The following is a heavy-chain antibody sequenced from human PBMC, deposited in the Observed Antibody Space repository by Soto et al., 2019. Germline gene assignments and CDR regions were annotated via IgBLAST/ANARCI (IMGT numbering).Heavy chain of an antibody. CDR2: IYTGGST. D-gene: IGHD4-17*01. V-gene: IGHV3-53*01. J-gene: IGHJ5*02. CDR1: GFTVSSDH. CDR3: ARAYGGNPALFDP. Sequence: EVQLVESGGGLIQPGGSLRLSCAASGFTVSSDHMSWVRQAPGKGLEWVSVIYTGGSTYYADSVKGRFTFSRDNSKNTLYLQMNSLRAEDTAVYYCARAYGGNPALFDPWGQGTLVTVSS.